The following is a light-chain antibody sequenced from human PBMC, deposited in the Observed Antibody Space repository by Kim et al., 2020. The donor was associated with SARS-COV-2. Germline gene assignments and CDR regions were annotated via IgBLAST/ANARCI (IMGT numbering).Light chain of an antibody. CDR2: GAS. J-gene: IGKJ4*01. Sequence: ETVLTQSPGTLSLSPEQRATLSCRASQSVTSSFLAWYQQKPGQAPRLLIYGASSRATGIADRFSGRGSGTDFTLTISRLQPEDFAVYYCQQYGDLPLTFGGGTKVDIK. CDR1: QSVTSSF. V-gene: IGKV3-20*01. CDR3: QQYGDLPLT.